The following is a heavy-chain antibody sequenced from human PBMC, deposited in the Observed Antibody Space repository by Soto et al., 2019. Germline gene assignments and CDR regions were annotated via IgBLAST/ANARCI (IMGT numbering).Heavy chain of an antibody. V-gene: IGHV3-48*02. CDR2: ISSSSSTI. CDR3: ARDYGDYDPNYYYGMDV. D-gene: IGHD4-17*01. Sequence: SLRLSCAASGFTFSSYSMNWVRQAPGKGLEWVSYISSSSSTIYYADSVKGRFTISRDNAKNSLYLQMNSLRDEDTAMYYCARDYGDYDPNYYYGMDVWGQGTTVTVSS. J-gene: IGHJ6*02. CDR1: GFTFSSYS.